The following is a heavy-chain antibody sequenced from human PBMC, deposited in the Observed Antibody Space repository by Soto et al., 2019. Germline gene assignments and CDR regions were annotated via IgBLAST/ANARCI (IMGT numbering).Heavy chain of an antibody. CDR2: MSYDGSNK. J-gene: IGHJ4*02. CDR3: AKTHYYDSSGYPHY. CDR1: GFTFSSYG. D-gene: IGHD3-22*01. Sequence: LRLSCAASGFTFSSYGMHWVRQAPGKGLEWVAVMSYDGSNKYYADSVKGRFTISRDNSKNTLYLQMNSLRAEDTAVYYCAKTHYYDSSGYPHYWGQGTLVTVSS. V-gene: IGHV3-30*18.